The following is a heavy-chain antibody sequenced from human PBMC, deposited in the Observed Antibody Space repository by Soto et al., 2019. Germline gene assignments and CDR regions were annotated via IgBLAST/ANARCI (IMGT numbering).Heavy chain of an antibody. V-gene: IGHV3-23*01. D-gene: IGHD6-19*01. Sequence: EVQLLESGGGLVQPGGSLRLSCAASGFTFHIYPMTWVRQTPGKGLEWVSTISRGSDDIQYADSVKGRFTLTRDDSNNTLDLKMNGLRAEDSAVYYCARRGERWLPEEYWGQGTLVTVSS. CDR2: ISRGSDDI. J-gene: IGHJ4*02. CDR3: ARRGERWLPEEY. CDR1: GFTFHIYP.